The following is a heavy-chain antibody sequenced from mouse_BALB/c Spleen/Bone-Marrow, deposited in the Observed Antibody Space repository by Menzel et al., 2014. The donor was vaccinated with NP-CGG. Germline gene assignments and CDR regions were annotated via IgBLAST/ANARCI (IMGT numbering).Heavy chain of an antibody. CDR3: ASYRFAY. D-gene: IGHD2-10*01. J-gene: IGHJ3*01. V-gene: IGHV1-7*01. Sequence: VQLQQSGAELAKPGASMKMSCKASDYTFTNYWMHWVKPRPGQGLEWIGYINPSTGYTEYNQKLKDKATLTADKSSSTAYMQLSRLTSEDSAVYYCASYRFAYWGQGTLVTVSA. CDR2: INPSTGYT. CDR1: DYTFTNYW.